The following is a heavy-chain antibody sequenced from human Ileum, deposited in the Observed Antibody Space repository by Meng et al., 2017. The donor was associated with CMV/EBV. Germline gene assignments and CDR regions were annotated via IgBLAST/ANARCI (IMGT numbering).Heavy chain of an antibody. J-gene: IGHJ5*02. CDR3: TTFYSSSSLWFDP. D-gene: IGHD6-6*01. CDR1: GFTFSNAW. Sequence: LSLTCAASGFTFSNAWMSWVRQAPGKGLEWVGRIKTKTDDGTTDYAAPVQGRFTISRDDSENILYLQMNSLKTEDTAVYYCTTFYSSSSLWFDPWGQGTLVTVSS. V-gene: IGHV3-15*01. CDR2: IKTKTDDGTT.